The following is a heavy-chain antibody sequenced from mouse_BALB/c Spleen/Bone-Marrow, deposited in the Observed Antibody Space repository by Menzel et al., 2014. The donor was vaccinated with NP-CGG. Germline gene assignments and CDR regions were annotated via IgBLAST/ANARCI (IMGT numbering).Heavy chain of an antibody. Sequence: SGPELVKPGALVEISCKASGYTFTSYDINWVKQRPGQGLEWIGWIYPGDGSTKYNEKFKGKATLTADKSSSTAYMQLSSLTSENSAVYFCARSGLIHYYGYFDYWGQGTTLTASS. CDR1: GYTFTSYD. D-gene: IGHD1-2*01. V-gene: IGHV1S33*01. J-gene: IGHJ2*01. CDR3: ARSGLIHYYGYFDY. CDR2: IYPGDGST.